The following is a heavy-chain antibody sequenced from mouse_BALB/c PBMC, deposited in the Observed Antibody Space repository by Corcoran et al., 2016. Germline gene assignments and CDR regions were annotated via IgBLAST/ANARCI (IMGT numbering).Heavy chain of an antibody. CDR3: ARCYYYGSSYPMDY. J-gene: IGHJ4*01. V-gene: IGHV1-18*01. CDR1: GYTFTEYT. Sequence: EVQLQQSGPELVKPGASVKISCKTSGYTFTEYTMHWVKQSHGKSLEWSGGINPNNGGTSYNQKFKGKATLTVDKSSSTAYMELRSLTSEDSAVYYCARCYYYGSSYPMDYWGQGTSVTVSS. D-gene: IGHD1-1*01. CDR2: INPNNGGT.